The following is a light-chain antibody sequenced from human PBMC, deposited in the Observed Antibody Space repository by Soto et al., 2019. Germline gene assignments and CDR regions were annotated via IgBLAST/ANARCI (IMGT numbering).Light chain of an antibody. CDR1: QVISSW. CDR2: AAS. Sequence: DIQMTQSPSSVSASVGDRVTITCRASQVISSWLGWYQQKPGKDPKLLIYAASSLQSGVPSRFSGSGSGTDFTLTISSLQPEDFATYYCQQANSFPFTFGGGTKVEIK. J-gene: IGKJ4*01. CDR3: QQANSFPFT. V-gene: IGKV1D-12*01.